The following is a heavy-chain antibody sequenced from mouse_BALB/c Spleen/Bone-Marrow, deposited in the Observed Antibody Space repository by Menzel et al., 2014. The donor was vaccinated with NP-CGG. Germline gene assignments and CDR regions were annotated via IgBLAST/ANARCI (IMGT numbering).Heavy chain of an antibody. Sequence: EVQRVESGGGLVRPGGSLILSCATSGFTFSDFYMEWVRQPPGKRLEWIAASRNKANDYTTEYSASVKGRFIVSRDTSQSILYLQMNALRAEDTAIYYCARVPYGNPWYFDVWGAGTTVTVSS. CDR1: GFTFSDFY. D-gene: IGHD2-1*01. CDR2: SRNKANDYTT. CDR3: ARVPYGNPWYFDV. V-gene: IGHV7-1*02. J-gene: IGHJ1*01.